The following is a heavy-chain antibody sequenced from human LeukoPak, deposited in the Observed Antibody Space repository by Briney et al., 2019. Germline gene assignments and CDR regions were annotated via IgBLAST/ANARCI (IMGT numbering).Heavy chain of an antibody. V-gene: IGHV1-18*01. CDR2: ISAYNGNT. Sequence: ASVKVSCKASGYTFTSYGISWVRQAPGQGLEWMGWISAYNGNTNYAQKLQGRVTMTTDTSTSTAYMELRSLRSDDTAVYYCARDQGLLDNGSGNWFDPWGQGTLVTVSS. CDR1: GYTFTSYG. J-gene: IGHJ5*02. D-gene: IGHD3-10*01. CDR3: ARDQGLLDNGSGNWFDP.